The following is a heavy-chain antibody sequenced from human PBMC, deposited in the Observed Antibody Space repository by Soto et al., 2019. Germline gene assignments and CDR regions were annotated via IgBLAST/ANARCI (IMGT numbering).Heavy chain of an antibody. J-gene: IGHJ4*02. CDR1: GFTFRNYG. CDR2: IWYDGGNT. V-gene: IGHV3-33*01. D-gene: IGHD1-1*01. Sequence: QVQLVESGGGVVQPGRALRLSCAASGFTFRNYGMHWVRQAPGKGLEWVAVIWYDGGNTYYAESVKGRFTISRDNSKNTLSLQMSSLRAEDTAVYFCARDPGASLVAKATAPWYYFDYWGQGTLVTVSS. CDR3: ARDPGASLVAKATAPWYYFDY.